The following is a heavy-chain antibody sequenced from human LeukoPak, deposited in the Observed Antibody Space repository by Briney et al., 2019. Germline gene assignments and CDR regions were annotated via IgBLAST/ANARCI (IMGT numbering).Heavy chain of an antibody. CDR3: AKLTGSRGVCSSTSCYSPLDY. CDR2: ICGSGGST. V-gene: IGHV3-23*01. J-gene: IGHJ4*02. Sequence: GGSLRLSCAASGFIFSSYAMSWVRQAPGKGLEWVSAICGSGGSTYYADSVKGRFTIYRDNSKNTLYLKMNSLRAEDTAVYYCAKLTGSRGVCSSTSCYSPLDYWGQGTLVTVSS. D-gene: IGHD2-2*01. CDR1: GFIFSSYA.